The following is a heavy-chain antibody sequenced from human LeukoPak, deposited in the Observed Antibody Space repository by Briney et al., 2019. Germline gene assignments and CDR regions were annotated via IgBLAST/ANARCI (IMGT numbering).Heavy chain of an antibody. J-gene: IGHJ2*01. CDR2: INHSGST. V-gene: IGHV4-34*01. CDR1: GGSISGYY. Sequence: SETLSLTCTVSGGSISGYYWSWIRQPPGKGLEWIGEINHSGSTNYNPSLKSRVTISVDTSKNQFSLKLSSVTAADTAVYYCARGSPSYSSGWLTFDLWGRGTLVTVSS. CDR3: ARGSPSYSSGWLTFDL. D-gene: IGHD6-19*01.